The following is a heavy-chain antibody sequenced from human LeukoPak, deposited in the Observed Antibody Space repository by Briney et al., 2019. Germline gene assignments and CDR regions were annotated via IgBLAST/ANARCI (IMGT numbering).Heavy chain of an antibody. CDR1: GGSISSYY. CDR2: IYYSGST. Sequence: SETLSLTCTVSGGSISSYYWSWIRQPPGKGLEWIGYIYYSGSTNYNPSLKSRVTISVDTSKNQFSLKLSSVTAADTAVYYCARGPNAYYYDSSGYCYAECWGQGTLVTVSS. J-gene: IGHJ4*02. V-gene: IGHV4-59*01. D-gene: IGHD3-22*01. CDR3: ARGPNAYYYDSSGYCYAEC.